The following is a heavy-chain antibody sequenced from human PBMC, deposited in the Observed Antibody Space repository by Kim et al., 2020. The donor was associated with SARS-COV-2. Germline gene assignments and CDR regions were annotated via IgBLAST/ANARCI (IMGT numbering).Heavy chain of an antibody. V-gene: IGHV1-2*02. CDR2: IPPPLFCT. D-gene: IGHD6-19*01. J-gene: IGHJ4*02. CDR1: GYTFTGYY. Sequence: ASVKVSCKASGYTFTGYYMHWVRQAPGPGLELLGFIPPPLFCTNYSQKFQGRFTMTRDTSLSTAYMELSRLRSDDTAVYYCARDMRQWLGKGVFDYWGQGTLVTVAS. CDR3: ARDMRQWLGKGVFDY.